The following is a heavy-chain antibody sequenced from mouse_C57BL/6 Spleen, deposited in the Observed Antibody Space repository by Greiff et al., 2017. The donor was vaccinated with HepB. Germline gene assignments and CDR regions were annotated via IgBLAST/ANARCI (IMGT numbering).Heavy chain of an antibody. D-gene: IGHD1-1*01. J-gene: IGHJ2*01. CDR3: ARKGYGSSYDFDY. V-gene: IGHV5-4*01. CDR2: ISDGGSYT. CDR1: GFTFSSYA. Sequence: EVQVVESGGGLVKPGGSLKLSCAASGFTFSSYAMSWVRQTPEKRLEWVATISDGGSYTYYPDNVKGRFTISRDNAKNNLYLQMSHLKSEDTAMYYCARKGYGSSYDFDYWGQGTTLTVSS.